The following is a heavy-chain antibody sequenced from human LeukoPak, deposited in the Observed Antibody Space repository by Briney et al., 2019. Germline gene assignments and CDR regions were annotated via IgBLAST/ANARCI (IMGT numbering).Heavy chain of an antibody. D-gene: IGHD5-12*01. Sequence: PGGSLRLSCAASGFTFSSYGMHWVRQAPGKGLERVAVIWYDGSNKYYADSVKGRFTISRDNSKNTLYLQMNSLRAEDTAVYYCARSRSGYGSFGYWGQRTLVTVSS. J-gene: IGHJ4*02. CDR3: ARSRSGYGSFGY. CDR2: IWYDGSNK. CDR1: GFTFSSYG. V-gene: IGHV3-33*01.